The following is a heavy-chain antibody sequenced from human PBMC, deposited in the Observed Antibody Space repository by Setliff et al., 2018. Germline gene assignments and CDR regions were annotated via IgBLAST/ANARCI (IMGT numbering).Heavy chain of an antibody. D-gene: IGHD2-15*01. V-gene: IGHV3-23*01. CDR2: ISGTGVST. Sequence: PGESLRLSCAASGFTFSSYAMSWVRQAPGKGLEWVSAISGTGVSTYYADSVKGRFTISRDNPKNTLYLQMNSLRAEDTAVYYCAKDSSRYCSGGSCYSSYWGQGTLVTVS. CDR3: AKDSSRYCSGGSCYSSY. CDR1: GFTFSSYA. J-gene: IGHJ4*02.